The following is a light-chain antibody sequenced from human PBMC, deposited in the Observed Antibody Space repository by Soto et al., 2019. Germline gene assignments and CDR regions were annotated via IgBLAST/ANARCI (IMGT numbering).Light chain of an antibody. Sequence: QSALTQPPSASGSPGQSVTISCTGTSSEVGAYNYVSWYQQYPGKAPKLMIYEVSKRPSGVPDRFSGSKSGKTASLTVSGLQPEDEADYYFTSYAGSDIWVFGGGTKLTVL. CDR2: EVS. J-gene: IGLJ3*02. V-gene: IGLV2-8*01. CDR3: TSYAGSDIWV. CDR1: SSEVGAYNY.